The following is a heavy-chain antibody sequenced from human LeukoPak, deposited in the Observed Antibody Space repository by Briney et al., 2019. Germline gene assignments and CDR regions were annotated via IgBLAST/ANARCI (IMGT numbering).Heavy chain of an antibody. CDR1: GYTLTELS. D-gene: IGHD4-23*01. Sequence: ASVKVSCKVSGYTLTELSMHWVRQAPGKGLEWMGGFDPEDGETIYAQKFQGRVTMTEDTSTDTAYMELSSLRSEDTAVYYCATDPARYGGVAFDIWGQGTMVTVSS. V-gene: IGHV1-24*01. CDR2: FDPEDGET. J-gene: IGHJ3*02. CDR3: ATDPARYGGVAFDI.